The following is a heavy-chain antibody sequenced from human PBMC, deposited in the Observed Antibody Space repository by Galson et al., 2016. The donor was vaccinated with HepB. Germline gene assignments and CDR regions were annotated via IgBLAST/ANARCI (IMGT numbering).Heavy chain of an antibody. CDR3: ARDPGDPYDSSSYFPGFDY. D-gene: IGHD3-22*01. CDR1: GGSVNSGIYY. V-gene: IGHV4-61*01. Sequence: ETLSLTCTVSGGSVNSGIYYWSWVRQPPGKGLEWIGYIYYSGTTHYNPSLKSRVAISVDTSKNQVSLELNSVTAADTAVYYCARDPGDPYDSSSYFPGFDYWGQGALVSVSS. J-gene: IGHJ4*02. CDR2: IYYSGTT.